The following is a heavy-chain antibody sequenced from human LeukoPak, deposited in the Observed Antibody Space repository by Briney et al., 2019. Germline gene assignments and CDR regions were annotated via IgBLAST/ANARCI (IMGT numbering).Heavy chain of an antibody. CDR3: GRAL. CDR1: GFTFSDYD. V-gene: IGHV3-21*01. Sequence: GGSLRLSCSASGFTFSDYDMNWVRQAPGKGLEWVSSISGLSSYTYYGESVKGRFSISRDNAKNSLYLQMNSLGAEDTARYYCGRALWGQGILVTVSS. J-gene: IGHJ4*02. CDR2: ISGLSSYT.